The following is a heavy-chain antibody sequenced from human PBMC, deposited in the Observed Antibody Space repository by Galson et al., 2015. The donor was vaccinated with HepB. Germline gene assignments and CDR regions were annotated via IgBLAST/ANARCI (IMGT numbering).Heavy chain of an antibody. CDR3: TTALYGFTVRGSSWYPY. Sequence: SLRLSCAASGFTFSNAWMNWVRQAPGKGLEWVGRIKSKTDGGTTDYAAPVKGRFTISRDDSKNTLYLQMNSLKTEDTAVYYCTTALYGFTVRGSSWYPYWGQGTLVTVSS. CDR1: GFTFSNAW. D-gene: IGHD6-13*01. J-gene: IGHJ4*02. CDR2: IKSKTDGGTT. V-gene: IGHV3-15*07.